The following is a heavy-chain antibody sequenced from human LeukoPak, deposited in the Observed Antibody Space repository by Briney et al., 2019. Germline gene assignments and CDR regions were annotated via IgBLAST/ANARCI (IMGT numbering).Heavy chain of an antibody. CDR1: GFTFDDYG. Sequence: GGSMRLSCPAYGFTFDDYGMSWVRQAPGKGLEWVSGINWNGGSTGYADSVEGRFTIARDNAKNSLYLQMNSLRAEDTALYHCARSRNDYYAFDIWGQGTMVTVSS. J-gene: IGHJ3*02. CDR2: INWNGGST. D-gene: IGHD4-11*01. CDR3: ARSRNDYYAFDI. V-gene: IGHV3-20*01.